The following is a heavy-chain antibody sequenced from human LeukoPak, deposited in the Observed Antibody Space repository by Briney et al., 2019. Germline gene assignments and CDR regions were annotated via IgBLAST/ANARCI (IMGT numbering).Heavy chain of an antibody. D-gene: IGHD6-6*01. CDR3: ARVSSSPSHNWFDP. J-gene: IGHJ5*02. Sequence: PSETLSLTCTVSGGSISSYYWSWIRQPPGKGLEWIGYIYYSGSTNYNPSLKSRVTISVDTSKNQFSLKLSSVTAADTAVYYCARVSSSPSHNWFDPWGQGTLVTVSS. CDR1: GGSISSYY. V-gene: IGHV4-59*01. CDR2: IYYSGST.